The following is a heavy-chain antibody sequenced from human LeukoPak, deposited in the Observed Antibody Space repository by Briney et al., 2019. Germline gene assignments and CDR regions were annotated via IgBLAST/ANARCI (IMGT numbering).Heavy chain of an antibody. CDR1: GYTFTGYY. Sequence: ASVKVSCKASGYTFTGYYMHWVRQASGQGLEWMGWINPNSGGTNYAQKFQGRVTMTRDTSISTAYMELSRLRSDDTAVYYCARLGYYGSGSSNLDYWGQGTLVTVSS. CDR3: ARLGYYGSGSSNLDY. J-gene: IGHJ4*02. CDR2: INPNSGGT. V-gene: IGHV1-2*02. D-gene: IGHD3-10*01.